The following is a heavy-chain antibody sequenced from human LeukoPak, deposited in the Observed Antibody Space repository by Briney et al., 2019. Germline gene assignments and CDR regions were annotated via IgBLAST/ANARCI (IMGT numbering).Heavy chain of an antibody. CDR1: GYTFTGHY. Sequence: ASVKVSCKASGYTFTGHYMHWVRQAPGQGPEWMGWINPNSGGTNLAQNFQGRVTMTRDTSISTAYMELSRLRIDDTAVYYCARAGGYCSSTSCYMGDYYYYMDVWGKGTTVTVSS. V-gene: IGHV1-2*02. J-gene: IGHJ6*03. CDR3: ARAGGYCSSTSCYMGDYYYYMDV. CDR2: INPNSGGT. D-gene: IGHD2-2*02.